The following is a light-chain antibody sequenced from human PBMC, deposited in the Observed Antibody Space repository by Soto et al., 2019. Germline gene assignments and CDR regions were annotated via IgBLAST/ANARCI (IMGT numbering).Light chain of an antibody. CDR3: QQYADWPRT. J-gene: IGKJ1*01. V-gene: IGKV3D-15*01. CDR1: QSVSSD. Sequence: EIVLTQSPATLSVSPGEGATLSCRASQSVSSDLAWYQHRPGQAPRLLISGSSTRATDIPDSFRGSGSGTVFTLTISSLQSEDFAVYYCQQYADWPRTFGQGTKVEIK. CDR2: GSS.